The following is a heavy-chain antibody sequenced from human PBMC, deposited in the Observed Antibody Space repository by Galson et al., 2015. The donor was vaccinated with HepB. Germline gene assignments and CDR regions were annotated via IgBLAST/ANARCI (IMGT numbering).Heavy chain of an antibody. D-gene: IGHD3-10*02. Sequence: SVKVSCKASGYTFTSYGISWVRQAPGQGLEWMGWISAYNGNTNYAQKLQGRVTMTTDTSTSTAYMELRSLRSDDTAVYYCARAARMFGDGGWFDPWGQGTLVTVSS. CDR1: GYTFTSYG. J-gene: IGHJ5*02. CDR3: ARAARMFGDGGWFDP. V-gene: IGHV1-18*01. CDR2: ISAYNGNT.